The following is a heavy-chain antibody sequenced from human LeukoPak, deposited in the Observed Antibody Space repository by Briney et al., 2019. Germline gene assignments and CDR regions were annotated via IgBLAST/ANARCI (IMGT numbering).Heavy chain of an antibody. Sequence: GASVKVSCKASGYTSTGYYMHWVRQAPGQGLEWMGWINPNSGGTNYAQKFQGRVTMTRDTSISTAYMELSRLRSDDTAVYYCARGSSKYYYDSSGYPFDYWGQGTLVTVSS. CDR3: ARGSSKYYYDSSGYPFDY. J-gene: IGHJ4*02. V-gene: IGHV1-2*02. CDR2: INPNSGGT. D-gene: IGHD3-22*01. CDR1: GYTSTGYY.